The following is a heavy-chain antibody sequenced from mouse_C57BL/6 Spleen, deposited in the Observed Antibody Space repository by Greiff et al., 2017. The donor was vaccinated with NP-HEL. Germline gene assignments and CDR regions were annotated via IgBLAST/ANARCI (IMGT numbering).Heavy chain of an antibody. CDR1: GYTFTDYY. Sequence: VQLQQSGPVLVKPGASVKMSCKASGYTFTDYYMNWVKQSHGKSLEWIGVINPYNGGTSYNQKFKGKATLTVDKSSSTAYMELNSLTSEDSAVYYCARLGDTTVVASRDYWGQGTSVTVSS. CDR2: INPYNGGT. V-gene: IGHV1-19*01. CDR3: ARLGDTTVVASRDY. D-gene: IGHD1-1*01. J-gene: IGHJ4*01.